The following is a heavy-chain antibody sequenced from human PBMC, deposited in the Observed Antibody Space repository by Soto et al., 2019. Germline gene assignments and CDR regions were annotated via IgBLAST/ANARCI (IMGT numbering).Heavy chain of an antibody. V-gene: IGHV3-43*01. J-gene: IGHJ1*01. CDR1: GFTFDDYT. CDR2: ISWDGGST. D-gene: IGHD4-4*01. CDR3: AKDSIYSNSPAEYFQH. Sequence: EVQLVESGGVVVQPGGSLRLSCAASGFTFDDYTMHWVRQAPGKGLEWVSLISWDGGSTYYADSVKGRFTISSDNSKNSQYLQMTSLRTEDTALYYCAKDSIYSNSPAEYFQHWGQGTLVTVSS.